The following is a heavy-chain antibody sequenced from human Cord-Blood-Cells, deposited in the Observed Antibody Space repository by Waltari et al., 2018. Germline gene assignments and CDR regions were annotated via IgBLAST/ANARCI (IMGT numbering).Heavy chain of an antibody. V-gene: IGHV1-3*01. Sequence: QVQLVQSGAEVKKPGASVKVSCKASGYTFTSYAMHWVRQAPGQRLEWMGWINAGNGNTKYSQKFQGRVTITRDTSASTAYMELSSLRSEDTAVYYCARVTDQGGYGWFDPWGQGTLVTVSS. D-gene: IGHD5-18*01. J-gene: IGHJ5*02. CDR3: ARVTDQGGYGWFDP. CDR1: GYTFTSYA. CDR2: INAGNGNT.